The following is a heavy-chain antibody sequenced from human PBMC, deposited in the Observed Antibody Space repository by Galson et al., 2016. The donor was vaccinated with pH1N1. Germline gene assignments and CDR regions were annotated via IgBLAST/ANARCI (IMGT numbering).Heavy chain of an antibody. CDR3: AKDDPYGGDYPTNEYFQH. Sequence: SLRLSCAASGLTFSSYAMSWVRQAPGKGLEWVSVISGSGSNTYYADSVKGRFTISRDNSKNTLYLQMNSLRAEDTAVYYCAKDDPYGGDYPTNEYFQHWGQGTLVTVSS. D-gene: IGHD4-23*01. CDR2: ISGSGSNT. V-gene: IGHV3-23*01. J-gene: IGHJ1*01. CDR1: GLTFSSYA.